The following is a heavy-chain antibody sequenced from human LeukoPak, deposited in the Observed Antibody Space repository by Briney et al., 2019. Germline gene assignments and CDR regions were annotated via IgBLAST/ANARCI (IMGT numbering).Heavy chain of an antibody. D-gene: IGHD3-10*01. J-gene: IGHJ5*02. Sequence: GGSLRLSCAASGFTFSSYWMHWVRQAPGKGLEWVAVISYDGSNKYYADSVKGRFTISRDNSKNTLYLQMNSLRAEDTAVYYCAKTLLWFGELSGLDPWGQGTLVTASS. CDR1: GFTFSSYW. CDR2: ISYDGSNK. CDR3: AKTLLWFGELSGLDP. V-gene: IGHV3-30*18.